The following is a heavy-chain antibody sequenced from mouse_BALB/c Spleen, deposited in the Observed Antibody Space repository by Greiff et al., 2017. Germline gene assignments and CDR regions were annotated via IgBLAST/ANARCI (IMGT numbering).Heavy chain of an antibody. J-gene: IGHJ3*01. CDR2: ISSGGST. V-gene: IGHV5-6-5*01. D-gene: IGHD1-1*01. CDR3: ARGQRLISSSWFAY. CDR1: GFTFSSYA. Sequence: EVKVVESGGGLVKPGGSLKLSCAASGFTFSSYAMSWVRQTPEKRLEWVASISSGGSTYYPDSVKGRFTISRDNARNILYLQMSSLRSEDTAMYYCARGQRLISSSWFAYWGQGTLVTVSA.